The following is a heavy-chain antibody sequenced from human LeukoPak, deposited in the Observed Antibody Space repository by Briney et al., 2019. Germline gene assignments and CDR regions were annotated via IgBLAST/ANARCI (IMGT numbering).Heavy chain of an antibody. J-gene: IGHJ3*02. CDR3: AKDLTDYYDRNAFDI. CDR1: GFTLSSNA. CDR2: IYSGGST. V-gene: IGHV3-66*01. Sequence: GGSLRLSCAASGFTLSSNAMSWVRQAPGKGLEWVSVIYSGGSTYYADSVKGRFTISRDNSKNTLYLQMNSLRAEDTAVYYCAKDLTDYYDRNAFDIWGQGTMVTVSS. D-gene: IGHD3-22*01.